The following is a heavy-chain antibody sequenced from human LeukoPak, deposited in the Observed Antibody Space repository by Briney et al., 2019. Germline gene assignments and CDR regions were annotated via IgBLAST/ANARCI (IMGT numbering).Heavy chain of an antibody. Sequence: GGSLRLSCTASGFTFSGYSMNWIRQAPGKGLAWVSSISGSGGSIYYADSVKGRFTISRDNFKNILYLQMNSLRAEDTAVYYCAKDRDDSSGFYHDYWGQGTLLTVSS. CDR3: AKDRDDSSGFYHDY. D-gene: IGHD3-22*01. CDR2: ISGSGGSI. V-gene: IGHV3-23*01. CDR1: GFTFSGYS. J-gene: IGHJ4*02.